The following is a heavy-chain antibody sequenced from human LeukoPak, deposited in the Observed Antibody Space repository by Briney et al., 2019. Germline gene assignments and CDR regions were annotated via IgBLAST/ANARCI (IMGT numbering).Heavy chain of an antibody. CDR1: GGSISSYY. J-gene: IGHJ6*02. CDR2: IYTSGST. V-gene: IGHV4-4*07. CDR3: AREGSGHYDFWSGYPPYYGMDV. D-gene: IGHD3-3*01. Sequence: PSETLSLTCTVSGGSISSYYWSWIQQPAGKGLEWIGRIYTSGSTNYNPSLKSRVTMSVDTSKNQFSLKLSSVTAADTAVYYCAREGSGHYDFWSGYPPYYGMDVWGQGTTVTVSS.